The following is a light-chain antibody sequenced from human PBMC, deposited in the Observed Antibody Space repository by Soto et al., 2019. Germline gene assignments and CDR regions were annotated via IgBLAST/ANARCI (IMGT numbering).Light chain of an antibody. V-gene: IGKV1-5*03. CDR3: QQYNSYWT. Sequence: DIQMTQSPSTLSASVGDRVTITCRASQSISSRLAWYQQKPGKAPKLLVYQETSLESGVPSRFSSSGAETEFTLTISSLQPDDFSTYYCQQYNSYWTCDQGTKVEIK. CDR1: QSISSR. J-gene: IGKJ1*01. CDR2: QET.